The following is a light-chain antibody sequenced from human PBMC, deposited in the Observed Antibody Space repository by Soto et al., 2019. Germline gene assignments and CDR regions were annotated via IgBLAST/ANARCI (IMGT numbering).Light chain of an antibody. J-gene: IGKJ4*01. CDR3: QQGNTFPPLS. V-gene: IGKV1-12*01. Sequence: IQMTQSPSSVSASVGDRVTITCRASQDISTWLAWYQQKPGKAPQLLIFAASTLHRGVPSRFSGRGSGTDFTLIIDSLQPEDFATYSCQQGNTFPPLSFGGGTKVEIK. CDR1: QDISTW. CDR2: AAS.